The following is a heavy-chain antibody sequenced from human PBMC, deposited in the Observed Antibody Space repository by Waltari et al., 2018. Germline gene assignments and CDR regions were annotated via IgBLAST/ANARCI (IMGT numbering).Heavy chain of an antibody. D-gene: IGHD6-6*01. V-gene: IGHV1-2*04. J-gene: IGHJ4*02. CDR3: ARAGREPSPFDY. CDR1: GYTFTGYY. CDR2: SNPNSVGT. Sequence: QVQLVQSGAEVKKPGASVKVSCKASGYTFTGYYMHWVRQAPGQGLGWMGWSNPNSVGTNDAQKFQGWVTMTRDTSISTAYMGLSRLRSDDTAVYCCARAGREPSPFDYWGQGTLVTVSS.